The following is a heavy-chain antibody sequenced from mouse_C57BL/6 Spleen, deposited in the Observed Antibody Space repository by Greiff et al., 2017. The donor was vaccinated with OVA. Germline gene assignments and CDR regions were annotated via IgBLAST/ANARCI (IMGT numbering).Heavy chain of an antibody. CDR3: ARILYYDYVFAY. J-gene: IGHJ3*01. Sequence: EVQLQESGPELVKPGASVKMSCKASGYTFTDYNMHWVKQSHGKSLEWIGYINPNNGGTSYNQKFKGKATLTVNKSSSTAYMELRSLTSEDSAVYYCARILYYDYVFAYWGQGTLVTVSA. CDR1: GYTFTDYN. CDR2: INPNNGGT. D-gene: IGHD2-4*01. V-gene: IGHV1-22*01.